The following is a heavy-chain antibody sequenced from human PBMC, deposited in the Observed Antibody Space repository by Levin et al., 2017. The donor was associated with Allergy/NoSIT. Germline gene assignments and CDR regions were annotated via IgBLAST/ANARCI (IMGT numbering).Heavy chain of an antibody. D-gene: IGHD3-3*01. Sequence: GGSLRLSCAASGFIFSSYAMSWVRQAPGKGLEWVSGISGSGGGLYYADSVKGRLTISRDNSKDTLYLQMNSLRAEDTAVYYCARTITLFGVLLYYFDCWGQGTLVTVSS. CDR1: GFIFSSYA. CDR2: ISGSGGGL. V-gene: IGHV3-23*01. CDR3: ARTITLFGVLLYYFDC. J-gene: IGHJ4*02.